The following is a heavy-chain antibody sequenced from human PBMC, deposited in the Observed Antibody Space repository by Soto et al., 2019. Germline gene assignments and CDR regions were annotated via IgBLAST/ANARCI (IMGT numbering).Heavy chain of an antibody. V-gene: IGHV4-34*01. Sequence: QVQLQQWGAGLLKPSETLSLTCAVYGGSFSGYYWSWIRQPPGKGLEWIGEINHSGSTNYNPSLKSRVPISVDTSKNQFSLKLSSVTAADTAVYYCARGGIWLRRGGFDYWGQGTLVTVSS. CDR1: GGSFSGYY. CDR3: ARGGIWLRRGGFDY. CDR2: INHSGST. J-gene: IGHJ4*02. D-gene: IGHD5-12*01.